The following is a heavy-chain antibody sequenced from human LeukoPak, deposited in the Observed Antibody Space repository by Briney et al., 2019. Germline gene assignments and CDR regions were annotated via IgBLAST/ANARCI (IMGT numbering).Heavy chain of an antibody. CDR2: IYYSGST. V-gene: IGHV4-59*01. Sequence: SETLSLTCTVSGGSISSYYWSWIRQPPGKGLEWIGYIYYSGSTNYNPSLKSRVTISVDTSKNQFSLKLSSVTAADTAVYYCARAPGGGDATDYWGQGTLVTVSS. CDR3: ARAPGGGDATDY. D-gene: IGHD2-21*02. J-gene: IGHJ4*02. CDR1: GGSISSYY.